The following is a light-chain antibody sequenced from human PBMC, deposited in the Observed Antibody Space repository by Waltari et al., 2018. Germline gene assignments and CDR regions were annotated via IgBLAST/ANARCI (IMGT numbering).Light chain of an antibody. CDR2: SNT. J-gene: IGLJ3*02. V-gene: IGLV1-44*01. CDR1: NSNSASHI. CDR3: ASWDYSLNGVL. Sequence: QSVLTQPHSASGTPGQRVTISCSGSNSNSASHIVNWYQQLPGTAPKLLIYSNTQRPSGVPDRFSGSKSGTSASLAISGLQSEDEADYYCASWDYSLNGVLYGGGTKLTVL.